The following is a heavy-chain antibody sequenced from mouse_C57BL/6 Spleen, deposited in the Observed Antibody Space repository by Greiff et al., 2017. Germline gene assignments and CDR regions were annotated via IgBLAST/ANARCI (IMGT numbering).Heavy chain of an antibody. CDR2: IDPEDGET. D-gene: IGHD1-1*01. V-gene: IGHV14-2*01. J-gene: IGHJ1*03. Sequence: LVESGAELVKPGASVKLSCTASGFNIKDYYMHWVKQRTEQGLEWIGRIDPEDGETKYAPKFKGKATITADTSSNTAYLQLSSLTSEDTAVYDCASTYYYGSSYWYFDVWGTGTTLTVSS. CDR3: ASTYYYGSSYWYFDV. CDR1: GFNIKDYY.